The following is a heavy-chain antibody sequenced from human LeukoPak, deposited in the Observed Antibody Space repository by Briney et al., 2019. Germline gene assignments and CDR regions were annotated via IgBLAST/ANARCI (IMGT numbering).Heavy chain of an antibody. D-gene: IGHD2-2*01. CDR1: GFTFSSYS. V-gene: IGHV3-21*01. Sequence: KPGRSLRLSCAASGFTFSSYSMNWVRQAPGKGLEWVSSISSSSSYIYYADSVKGRFTISRDNAKNSLYLQMNSLRAEDTAVYYCASSSQYQVLSFYWGQGTLVAVSS. J-gene: IGHJ4*02. CDR2: ISSSSSYI. CDR3: ASSSQYQVLSFY.